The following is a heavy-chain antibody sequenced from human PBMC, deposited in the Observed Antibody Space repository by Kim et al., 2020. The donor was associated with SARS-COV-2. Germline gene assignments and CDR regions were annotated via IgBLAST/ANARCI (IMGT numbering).Heavy chain of an antibody. D-gene: IGHD2-21*01. Sequence: GGSLRLSCAASGFSFGDYAMHWVRQAPGKGLEWVSSISWNTNSIAYASSVKGRFTISIYNAEKSLELQMHMHRPEDTAFYFCAKQHQHVALDYWCHGTLV. J-gene: IGHJ4*01. V-gene: IGHV3-9*01. CDR3: AKQHQHVALDY. CDR2: ISWNTNSI. CDR1: GFSFGDYA.